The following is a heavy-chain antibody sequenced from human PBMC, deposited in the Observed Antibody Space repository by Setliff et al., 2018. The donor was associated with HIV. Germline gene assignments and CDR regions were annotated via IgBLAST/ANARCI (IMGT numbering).Heavy chain of an antibody. CDR1: GFTFSSYA. D-gene: IGHD4-17*01. Sequence: PGGSLRLSCAASGFTFSSYAMSWVRLAPGKGLEWISHITNTGSSTNYADSVKGRFTISRDNAKYSLYLQMNTLRVEDTAVYYCMYGGRTATTHWGQGTLVTVSS. J-gene: IGHJ4*02. CDR2: ITNTGSST. V-gene: IGHV3-48*04. CDR3: MYGGRTATTH.